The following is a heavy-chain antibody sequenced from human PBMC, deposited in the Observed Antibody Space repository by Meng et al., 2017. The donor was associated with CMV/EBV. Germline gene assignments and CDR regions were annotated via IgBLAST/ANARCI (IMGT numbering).Heavy chain of an antibody. V-gene: IGHV1-2*02. CDR2: IHPASGDT. J-gene: IGHJ4*02. CDR3: ATSSVEVMIYAGLDY. D-gene: IGHD2/OR15-2a*01. CDR1: GYPFTGYY. Sequence: SGYPFTGYYLHWARQAPGQGLEWMGWIHPASGDTILAQKFQGRVTMTRDTSLTTAYMELNRLRSDDTAVYYCATSSVEVMIYAGLDYWGQGTLVTVSS.